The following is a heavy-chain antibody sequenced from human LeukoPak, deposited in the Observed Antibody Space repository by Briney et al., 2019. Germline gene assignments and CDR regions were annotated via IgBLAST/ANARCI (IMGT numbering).Heavy chain of an antibody. Sequence: PLETLSLTCTVSGGSISSYYWSWIRQPPGKGLEWIGYIYTSGSTNYNPSLKSRVTISVDTSKNQFSLKLSSVTAADTAVYYCARHVGSSSWSYDYWGQGTLVTVSS. D-gene: IGHD6-13*01. V-gene: IGHV4-4*09. CDR1: GGSISSYY. J-gene: IGHJ4*02. CDR3: ARHVGSSSWSYDY. CDR2: IYTSGST.